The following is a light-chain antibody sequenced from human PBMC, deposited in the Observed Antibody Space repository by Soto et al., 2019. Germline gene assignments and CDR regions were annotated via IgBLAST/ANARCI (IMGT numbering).Light chain of an antibody. V-gene: IGKV3-20*01. J-gene: IGKJ4*01. CDR1: ETVDTSS. Sequence: EIVLTQSPGTLSLSPGETATLSCRASETVDTSSLGWYQQKPGRAPSLLIYSVSRRATGIPDRFSASGSATDFTLTITRLEPEDFAVYYCHQYGSSPLTFGGGPRWRS. CDR3: HQYGSSPLT. CDR2: SVS.